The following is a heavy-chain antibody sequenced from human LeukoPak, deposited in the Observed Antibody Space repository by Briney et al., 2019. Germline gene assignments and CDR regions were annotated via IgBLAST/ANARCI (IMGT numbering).Heavy chain of an antibody. Sequence: PGGSLRLSCAASGFTFSSYGMSWVRQAPGKGLEWVSAISGSGGSTYYADSVKGRLTISRDNSKNTLYLQMNSLRAEDTAVYYCAKDTARDGYNWGQGTLVTVSS. CDR3: AKDTARDGYN. J-gene: IGHJ4*02. V-gene: IGHV3-23*01. D-gene: IGHD5-24*01. CDR2: ISGSGGST. CDR1: GFTFSSYG.